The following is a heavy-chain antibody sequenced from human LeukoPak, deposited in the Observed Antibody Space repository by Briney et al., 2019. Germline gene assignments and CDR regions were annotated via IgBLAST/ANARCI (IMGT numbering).Heavy chain of an antibody. Sequence: PGGSLRLSCAASGFTFSNYAMRWVRQAPGKGLEWVSAIICGGGRTYYADSVKGRFTIYRDNSKNTLYVQMNSLRAEDTAVYYCAKDEGSSGPYSWFDPWGQGTLVTVSS. CDR3: AKDEGSSGPYSWFDP. V-gene: IGHV3-23*01. CDR1: GFTFSNYA. CDR2: IICGGGRT. J-gene: IGHJ5*02. D-gene: IGHD6-19*01.